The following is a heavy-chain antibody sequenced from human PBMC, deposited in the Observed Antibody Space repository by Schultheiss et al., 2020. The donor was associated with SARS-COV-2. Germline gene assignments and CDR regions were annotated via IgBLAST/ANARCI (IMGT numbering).Heavy chain of an antibody. CDR3: ARPHYCSATFCTGPFQY. D-gene: IGHD2-15*01. J-gene: IGHJ1*01. V-gene: IGHV4-4*07. Sequence: SETLSLTCTVSGGSISSYYWSWIRQPAGKGLDWIGRIYTSGSTYYNPSLKSRVTISVDTSKNQFSLKLSSVTAADTAVYYCARPHYCSATFCTGPFQYWGQGNVVTVSS. CDR2: IYTSGST. CDR1: GGSISSYY.